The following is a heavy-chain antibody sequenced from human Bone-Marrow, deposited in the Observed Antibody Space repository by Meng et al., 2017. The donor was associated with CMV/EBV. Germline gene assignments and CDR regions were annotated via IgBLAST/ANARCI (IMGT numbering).Heavy chain of an antibody. D-gene: IGHD1-26*01. V-gene: IGHV4-39*07. J-gene: IGHJ5*02. CDR1: GGSISSSSYY. CDR2: IYYSGST. CDR3: AREWELLVNWFDP. Sequence: SETLSLTCTVSGGSISSSSYYWGWIRQPPGKGLEWIGGIYYSGSTYYNPSLKSRVTISVDTSKNQFSLKLSSVTAADTAVYYCAREWELLVNWFDPWGQGTLVTVSS.